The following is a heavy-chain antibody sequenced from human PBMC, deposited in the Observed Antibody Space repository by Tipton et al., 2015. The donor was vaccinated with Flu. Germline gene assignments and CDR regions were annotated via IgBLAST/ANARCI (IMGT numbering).Heavy chain of an antibody. J-gene: IGHJ4*02. D-gene: IGHD3-10*02. CDR3: ARHTGDSVRGVIDY. V-gene: IGHV4-38-2*01. CDR2: IYHSGTT. CDR1: GASIGGHYC. Sequence: TLSLTCSVSGASIGGHYCWGWIRQPPGKGLEWIGTIYHSGTTYYNPSLKSRLTISVDTSKNQFSLRLSSVTAADTAVYYCARHTGDSVRGVIDYWGQGTLVTVSS.